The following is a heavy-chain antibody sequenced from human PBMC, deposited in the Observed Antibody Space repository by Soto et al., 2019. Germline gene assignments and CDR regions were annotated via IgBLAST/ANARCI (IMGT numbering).Heavy chain of an antibody. D-gene: IGHD1-1*01. Sequence: GASVKVSCKASGYTFTGYYMHWVRQAPGQGLEWMGWINPNSGGTNYAQKFQGWVTMTRDTSISTAYMELSRLRSDDTAVYYCARDLAPPGTTGFGYWGQGTLVTVSS. J-gene: IGHJ4*02. CDR3: ARDLAPPGTTGFGY. CDR1: GYTFTGYY. V-gene: IGHV1-2*04. CDR2: INPNSGGT.